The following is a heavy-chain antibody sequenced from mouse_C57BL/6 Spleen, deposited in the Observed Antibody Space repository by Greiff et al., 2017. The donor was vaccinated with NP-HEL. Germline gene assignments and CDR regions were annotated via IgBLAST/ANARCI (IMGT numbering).Heavy chain of an antibody. Sequence: DVQLVESGGGLVKPGGSLKLSCAASGFTFSDYGMHWVRQAPEKGLEWVAYISSGSSTIYYADTVKGRFTISRDNAKNTLFLQMTSLRSEDTAMYYCARPSVYYGYFDVWGTGTTVTVSS. CDR2: ISSGSSTI. CDR3: ARPSVYYGYFDV. J-gene: IGHJ1*03. V-gene: IGHV5-17*01. CDR1: GFTFSDYG.